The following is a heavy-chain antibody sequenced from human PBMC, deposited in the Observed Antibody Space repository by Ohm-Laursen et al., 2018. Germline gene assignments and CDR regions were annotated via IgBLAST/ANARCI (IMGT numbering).Heavy chain of an antibody. J-gene: IGHJ6*02. D-gene: IGHD5-12*01. CDR1: GFTFNSYE. CDR2: IYSGGST. CDR3: ARDVAHGGYGFGMDV. Sequence: SLRLSCAASGFTFNSYEMNWVRQAPGKGLEWVSVIYSGGSTYYADSVKGRFTIFRDNAKNSLYLQMNSLRAEDTAVYYCARDVAHGGYGFGMDVWGQGTTVTVSS. V-gene: IGHV3-66*01.